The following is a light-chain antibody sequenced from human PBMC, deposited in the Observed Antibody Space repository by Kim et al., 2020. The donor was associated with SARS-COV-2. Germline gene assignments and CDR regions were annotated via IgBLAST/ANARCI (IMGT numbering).Light chain of an antibody. V-gene: IGKV3-20*01. CDR1: QSVSSNY. CDR3: QHYGTSPLG. Sequence: EIVLTQSPGTLSLSPGERATLSCRASQSVSSNYLVWYQQKRGQAPRLLIYAASSRATGIPDRFSGSGSGTDFSLTISRLEPEDFAVYYCQHYGTSPLGFGGGTKVDIK. J-gene: IGKJ4*01. CDR2: AAS.